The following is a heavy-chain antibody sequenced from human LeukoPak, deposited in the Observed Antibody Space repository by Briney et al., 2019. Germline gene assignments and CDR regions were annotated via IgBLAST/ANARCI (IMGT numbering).Heavy chain of an antibody. Sequence: PGGSLRLSCAASGFTFSSYSMNWVRQAPGKGLEWVSSISSSSSYIYYADSVKGRFTISRDNAKNSLYLQMNSLRAEDTAVYYCARESIPSSSSWYSYFDYWGQGTLVTVSS. D-gene: IGHD6-13*01. CDR2: ISSSSSYI. CDR3: ARESIPSSSSWYSYFDY. J-gene: IGHJ4*02. V-gene: IGHV3-21*01. CDR1: GFTFSSYS.